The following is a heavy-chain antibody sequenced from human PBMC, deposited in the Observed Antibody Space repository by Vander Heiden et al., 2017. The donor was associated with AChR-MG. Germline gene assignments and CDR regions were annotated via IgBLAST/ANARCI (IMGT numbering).Heavy chain of an antibody. Sequence: QVQLQQWGAGLLKPSETLSLTCAVYDESFSDNFWSWIRQPPGKGLEWIGEISHTGSTNYNPSFKSRVTIPLATPTTRFSRKLSSVTAADRVVYSCARGATGPRYGYWGQGPLFSVSS. CDR2: ISHTGST. CDR3: ARGATGPRYGY. J-gene: IGHJ4*02. V-gene: IGHV4-34*01. D-gene: IGHD4-17*01. CDR1: DESFSDNF.